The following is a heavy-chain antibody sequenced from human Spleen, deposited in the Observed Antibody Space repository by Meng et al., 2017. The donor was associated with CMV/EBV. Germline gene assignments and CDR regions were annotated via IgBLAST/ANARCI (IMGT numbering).Heavy chain of an antibody. CDR3: ARMGARGGNSLIDS. Sequence: SETLSLTCSVFGYSLSSGYYWGWIRQPPGKGLEWIGTMYYGESAFTNSSLKSRVTMSLDAPNDQLSLRLSSVTAADTAIYYCARMGARGGNSLIDSWGRGTLVTVS. CDR2: MYYGESA. V-gene: IGHV4-38-2*02. D-gene: IGHD4-23*01. CDR1: GYSLSSGYY. J-gene: IGHJ4*02.